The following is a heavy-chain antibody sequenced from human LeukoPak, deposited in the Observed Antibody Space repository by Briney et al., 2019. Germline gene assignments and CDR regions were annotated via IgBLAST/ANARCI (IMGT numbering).Heavy chain of an antibody. Sequence: GGSLRLTCAASGFTFSYYWMHWVRQAPGKGLVWVSRINSDGSSTSYADSVKGRFTISRDNAKNTLYLQMNSLRAEDTAVYYCARVSSGSYFRYYYYYMDVWGKGTTVTVSS. D-gene: IGHD3-10*01. CDR3: ARVSSGSYFRYYYYYMDV. CDR1: GFTFSYYW. CDR2: INSDGSST. J-gene: IGHJ6*03. V-gene: IGHV3-74*01.